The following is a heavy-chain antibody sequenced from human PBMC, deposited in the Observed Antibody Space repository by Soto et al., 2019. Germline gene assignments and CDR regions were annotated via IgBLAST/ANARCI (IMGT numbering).Heavy chain of an antibody. J-gene: IGHJ4*02. CDR2: ISSSTAI. V-gene: IGHV3-21*01. CDR1: GFTFSSYS. D-gene: IGHD2-21*02. Sequence: GGSLRLSCAASGFTFSSYSMNWVRQAPGKGLEWVSSISSSTAIFYGDSVKGRFITSRDNAENSLYLQMNSLRAEDTAVYYCVRHTCPVDCYSLGYWGLGTLVTVSS. CDR3: VRHTCPVDCYSLGY.